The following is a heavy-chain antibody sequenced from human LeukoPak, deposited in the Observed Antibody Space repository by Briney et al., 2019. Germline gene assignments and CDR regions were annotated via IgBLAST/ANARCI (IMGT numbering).Heavy chain of an antibody. CDR1: GYTFTGFY. J-gene: IGHJ6*03. CDR2: INPNSGGT. V-gene: IGHV1-2*02. Sequence: GASVKVSCKASGYTFTGFYMHWVRQAPGQGLEWMGWINPNSGGTNYAQKFQGRVTMTRDTSISTAYMELSRLRSDDTAVYYCARDRRYYDFWSGPTDYYYYYMDVWGKGTTVTVSS. CDR3: ARDRRYYDFWSGPTDYYYYYMDV. D-gene: IGHD3-3*01.